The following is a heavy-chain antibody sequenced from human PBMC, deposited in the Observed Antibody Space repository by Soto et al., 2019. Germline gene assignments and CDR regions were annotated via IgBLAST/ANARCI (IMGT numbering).Heavy chain of an antibody. CDR1: GFTVSSNY. V-gene: IGHV3-53*02. CDR2: IYSGGST. J-gene: IGHJ2*01. CDR3: ARDQTVRGYDWYLDL. D-gene: IGHD3-10*01. Sequence: EVQLVETGGGLIQPGGSLRLSCAASGFTVSSNYMSWVRQAPGKGLEWVSVIYSGGSTYYADSVKGRFTISRDNSKNTLYLQMNSLRAEDTAVYYCARDQTVRGYDWYLDLWGRGTLVTVSS.